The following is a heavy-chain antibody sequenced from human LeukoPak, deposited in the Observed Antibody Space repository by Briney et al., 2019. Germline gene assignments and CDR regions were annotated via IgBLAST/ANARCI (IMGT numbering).Heavy chain of an antibody. D-gene: IGHD4/OR15-4a*01. Sequence: PSETLSLTCSVSGGSISSTTYYWGWIRQPPGKGLQWIANVYYSGSAFYNPSLKSRVTMSVDTSKNQFFLKLNSVTAADTAIYYCARDAYGDRGFDFWGQGLLVTVSS. CDR1: GGSISSTTYY. J-gene: IGHJ4*02. V-gene: IGHV4-39*07. CDR3: ARDAYGDRGFDF. CDR2: VYYSGSA.